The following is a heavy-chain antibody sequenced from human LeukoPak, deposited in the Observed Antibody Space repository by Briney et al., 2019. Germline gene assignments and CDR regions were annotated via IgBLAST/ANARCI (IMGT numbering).Heavy chain of an antibody. CDR1: GFTFSSYG. J-gene: IGHJ4*01. CDR2: IWYDGSNK. CDR3: ARAPRSYCGGDCPFGY. Sequence: GGSLRLSCAASGFTFSSYGMHWVRQAPGKGLEWVAVIWYDGSNKYYADSVKGRFTISRDNSKNTLYLQMNSLRAEDTAVYYCARAPRSYCGGDCPFGYWGQEPWSPSPQ. D-gene: IGHD2-21*02. V-gene: IGHV3-33*01.